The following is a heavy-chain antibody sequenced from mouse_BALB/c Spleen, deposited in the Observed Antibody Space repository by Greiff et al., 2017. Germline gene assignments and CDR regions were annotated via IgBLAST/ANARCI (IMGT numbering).Heavy chain of an antibody. V-gene: IGHV3-6*01. Sequence: EVKLQESGPGLVKPSQSLSLTCSVTGYSITSGYYWNWIRQFPGNKLEWMGYISYDGSNNYNPSLKNRISITRDTSKNQFFLKLNSVTTEDTATYYCARSLIYDGYYEDYWGQGTTLTVSS. CDR2: ISYDGSN. J-gene: IGHJ2*01. D-gene: IGHD2-3*01. CDR1: GYSITSGYY. CDR3: ARSLIYDGYYEDY.